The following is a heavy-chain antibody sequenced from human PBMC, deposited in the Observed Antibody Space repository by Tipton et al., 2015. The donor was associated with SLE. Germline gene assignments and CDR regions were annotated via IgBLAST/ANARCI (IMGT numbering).Heavy chain of an antibody. CDR3: ARWTYDSRPYYYYYYMDV. V-gene: IGHV4-59*01. D-gene: IGHD3-22*01. CDR2: IYYSGST. Sequence: TLSLTCTVSGGSISSYYWSWIRQPPGKGLEWIGYIYYSGSTNYNPSLKSRVTISVDTSKNRFSLKLSSVTAADTAVYYCARWTYDSRPYYYYYYMDVWGKGTTVTVSS. CDR1: GGSISSYY. J-gene: IGHJ6*03.